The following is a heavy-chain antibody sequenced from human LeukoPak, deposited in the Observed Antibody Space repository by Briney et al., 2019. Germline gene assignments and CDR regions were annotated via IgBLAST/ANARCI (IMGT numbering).Heavy chain of an antibody. CDR1: GFTFSSYW. CDR2: IKQDGSEK. D-gene: IGHD3-10*01. Sequence: GGSLRLSCAASGFTFSSYWMSWVRQAPGKGLEWVANIKQDGSEKYYVDSVKGRFTISRDNAKNSLYLQMNSLRAEDTAVYYCAREGETMYYYGSRYYFDYWGQGTLVTVSS. J-gene: IGHJ4*02. CDR3: AREGETMYYYGSRYYFDY. V-gene: IGHV3-7*01.